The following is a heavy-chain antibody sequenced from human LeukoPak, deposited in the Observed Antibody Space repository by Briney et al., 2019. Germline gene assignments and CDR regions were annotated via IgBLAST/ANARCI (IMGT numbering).Heavy chain of an antibody. CDR3: ARDLWFGEYNWFDP. CDR2: ISHSGST. V-gene: IGHV4-59*06. Sequence: PSETLSLTCTVSGGSISSYYWSWIRQPPGKGPEWIGYISHSGSTHYNPSLKSRVTISLDTSKDRFSLRLSSVTAADTAVYYCARDLWFGEYNWFDPWGQGTLVTVSS. J-gene: IGHJ5*02. D-gene: IGHD3-10*01. CDR1: GGSISSYY.